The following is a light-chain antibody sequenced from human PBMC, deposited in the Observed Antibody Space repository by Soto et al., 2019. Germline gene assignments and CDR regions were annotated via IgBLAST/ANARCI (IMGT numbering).Light chain of an antibody. V-gene: IGKV3-15*01. CDR3: QQHNQWPIT. CDR2: GAS. CDR1: QSVSSK. J-gene: IGKJ5*01. Sequence: IVMTQSPATLSVSPGERATLSCRASQSVSSKLAWYQQKPGQAPRLLIYGASTRATGIPARFSGSGSGTEFTLTINSLQSEDSAVYYCQQHNQWPITFGQGTRLEIK.